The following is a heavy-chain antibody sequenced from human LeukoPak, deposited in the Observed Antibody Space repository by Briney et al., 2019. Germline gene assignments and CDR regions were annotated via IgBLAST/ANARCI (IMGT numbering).Heavy chain of an antibody. D-gene: IGHD6-13*01. CDR2: ISWNSGSI. CDR3: AKDSSSWLEYYFDY. J-gene: IGHJ4*02. CDR1: GFTFDNYA. Sequence: GGSLRLSCAASGFTFDNYAMPWVRQAPGKGLEWVSGISWNSGSIGYADSARGRFTISRDNAKNSLYLQMNSLRAEDMALYYCAKDSSSWLEYYFDYWGQGTLVTVSS. V-gene: IGHV3-9*03.